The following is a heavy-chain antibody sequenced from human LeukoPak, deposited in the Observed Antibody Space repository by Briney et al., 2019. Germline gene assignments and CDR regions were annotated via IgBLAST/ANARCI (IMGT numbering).Heavy chain of an antibody. CDR2: ISDKGSP. Sequence: ETLSLTCTVSGGSLSICSYYCGSVRQHPGEGIEWLWYISDKGSPDYSPSLKRRVTISADTPKNQLSLKLNSVTAADTAVYYCAKDHWLLSSETWFYYGLDVWGQGTTVTVFS. CDR1: GGSLSICSYY. CDR3: AKDHWLLSSETWFYYGLDV. D-gene: IGHD2-2*03. V-gene: IGHV4-61*01. J-gene: IGHJ6*02.